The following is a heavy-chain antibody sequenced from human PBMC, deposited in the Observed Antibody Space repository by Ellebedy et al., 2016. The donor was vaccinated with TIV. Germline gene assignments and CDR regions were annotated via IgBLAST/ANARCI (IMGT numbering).Heavy chain of an antibody. D-gene: IGHD3-22*01. J-gene: IGHJ4*02. CDR1: GCTFSNYG. CDR2: ISYDGSNT. V-gene: IGHV3-30*18. CDR3: TKVADYYHDSSGFPDN. Sequence: GESLKISCAASGCTFSNYGMHWVRQAPGKGLDWVSVISYDGSNTYYADSVKGRLTISRDNSKNTLDVQLNSLRAEDTAVYYCTKVADYYHDSSGFPDNWGQGTLVTVSS.